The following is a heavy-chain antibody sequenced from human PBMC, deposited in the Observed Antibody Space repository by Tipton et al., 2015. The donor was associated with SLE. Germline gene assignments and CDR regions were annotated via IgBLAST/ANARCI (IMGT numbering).Heavy chain of an antibody. CDR1: GFTFSIYG. CDR2: IWYDGSNK. J-gene: IGHJ4*02. CDR3: ARDKAADY. Sequence: SLRLSCAASGFTFSIYGMHWVRQAPGKGLEWVAVIWYDGSNKYYADSVKGRFTISRDNSKNMLFLQMNSLRAEDTAVYYCARDKAADYWGQGTLVTVSS. V-gene: IGHV3-33*01. D-gene: IGHD6-25*01.